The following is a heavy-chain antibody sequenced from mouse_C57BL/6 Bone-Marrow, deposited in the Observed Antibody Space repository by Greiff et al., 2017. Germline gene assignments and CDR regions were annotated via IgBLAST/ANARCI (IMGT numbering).Heavy chain of an antibody. CDR3: ARIATVVYFDY. D-gene: IGHD1-1*01. CDR1: GFSLSTFGMG. V-gene: IGHV8-8*01. CDR2: IWWDDDK. J-gene: IGHJ2*01. Sequence: QVTLKESGPGLLQPSQSLSLTCSSSGFSLSTFGMGLGRIRQPSGKGLEWLAHIWWDDDKYYNPALKSRLTISTDTSKNQVFLKIANMDTAGTATYYCARIATVVYFDYWGQGTTLTVSS.